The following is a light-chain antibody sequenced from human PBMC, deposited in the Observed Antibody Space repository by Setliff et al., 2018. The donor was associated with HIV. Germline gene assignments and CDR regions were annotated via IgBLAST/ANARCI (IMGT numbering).Light chain of an antibody. CDR2: DVS. CDR1: SSDVGGYNY. CDR3: CSYAGSDTYV. J-gene: IGLJ1*01. V-gene: IGLV2-23*02. Sequence: QSVLTQPASVSGSPGQSITISCTGTSSDVGGYNYVSWYQLHPGKAPKLMIFDVSERPSGVSNRFSGSKSGNTASLTISGLQAEDEADYYCCSYAGSDTYVFGTGTKVTVL.